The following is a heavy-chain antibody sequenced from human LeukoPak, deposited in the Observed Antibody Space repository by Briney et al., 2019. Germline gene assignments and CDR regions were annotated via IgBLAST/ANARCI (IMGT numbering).Heavy chain of an antibody. D-gene: IGHD6-13*01. V-gene: IGHV3-7*01. CDR2: IKQDGSEK. Sequence: GGSLRLSCAASGFTFSSYWMSWVRQAPGKGLEWVANIKQDGSEKYYVDSVKGRFTISRDNAKNSLYLQMNSLRAEGTAVYYCAREKRLIAAAPRFDPWGQGTLVTVSS. CDR1: GFTFSSYW. J-gene: IGHJ5*02. CDR3: AREKRLIAAAPRFDP.